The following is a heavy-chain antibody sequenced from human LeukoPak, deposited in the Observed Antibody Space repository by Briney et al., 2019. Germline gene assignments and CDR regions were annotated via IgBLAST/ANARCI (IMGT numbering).Heavy chain of an antibody. D-gene: IGHD6-13*01. CDR1: GGSISSGGYY. V-gene: IGHV4-30-2*01. CDR2: IYHSGST. CDR3: ATAGYSSQLGY. J-gene: IGHJ4*02. Sequence: PSETLSLTCTVSGGSISSGGYYWSWIRQPPGKGLEWIGYIYHSGSTYYNPSLKSRVTISVDRSKNQFSLKLSSVTAADTAVYYCATAGYSSQLGYWGQGTLVTVSS.